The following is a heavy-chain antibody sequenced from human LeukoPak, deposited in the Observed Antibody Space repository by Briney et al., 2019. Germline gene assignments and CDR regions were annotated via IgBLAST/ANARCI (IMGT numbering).Heavy chain of an antibody. CDR3: AKDISPSMVRGVITSSDY. J-gene: IGHJ4*02. CDR2: ISGSGGST. Sequence: GGSLRLSCAASGFTFSSYAMSWVRQAPGKGLEWVSAISGSGGSTYYADSVKGRFTISRDNSKNTLYLQMNGLRAEDTAVYYCAKDISPSMVRGVITSSDYWGQGTLVTVSS. V-gene: IGHV3-23*01. CDR1: GFTFSSYA. D-gene: IGHD3-10*01.